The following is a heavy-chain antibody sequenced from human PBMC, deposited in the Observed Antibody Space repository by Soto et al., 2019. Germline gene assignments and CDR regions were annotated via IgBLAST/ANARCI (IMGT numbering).Heavy chain of an antibody. CDR2: LYYTGST. V-gene: IGHV4-59*01. CDR3: ARGGGYDFRSSQAPPIDV. CDR1: GGSISDFY. Sequence: SETLSVTCNVSGGSISDFYWSWMRHSPGKRLEWIGYLYYTGSTNYNPALKSRVTISLDTSKNQFSLKVRSVTAADTAVYYCARGGGYDFRSSQAPPIDVWGQGTTVTVSS. J-gene: IGHJ6*02. D-gene: IGHD3-3*01.